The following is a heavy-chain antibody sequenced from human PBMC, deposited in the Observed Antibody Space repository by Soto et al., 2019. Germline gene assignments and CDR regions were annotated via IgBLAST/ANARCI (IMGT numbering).Heavy chain of an antibody. CDR1: GGSISSYY. D-gene: IGHD1-26*01. CDR2: IYYSGST. CDR3: ARGEDAFDI. J-gene: IGHJ3*02. Sequence: PSETLYLTCTVSGGSISSYYWSWIRQPPGKGLEWIGYIYYSGSTNYNPSLKSRVTISVDTSKDQFSLKLSSVTAADTAVYYCARGEDAFDIWGQGTMVTVSS. V-gene: IGHV4-59*01.